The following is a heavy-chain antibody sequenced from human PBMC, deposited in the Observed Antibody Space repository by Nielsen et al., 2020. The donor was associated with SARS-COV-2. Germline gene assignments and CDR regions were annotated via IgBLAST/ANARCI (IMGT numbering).Heavy chain of an antibody. CDR2: FIPIFGTA. Sequence: WVRQAPGQGLEWMGGFIPIFGTANYAQKFQGRVTITADESTSTAYMELSSLRSEDTAVYYCARVAYDFWSGYYKINAFDIWGQGTMVTVSS. J-gene: IGHJ3*02. CDR3: ARVAYDFWSGYYKINAFDI. V-gene: IGHV1-69*01. D-gene: IGHD3-3*01.